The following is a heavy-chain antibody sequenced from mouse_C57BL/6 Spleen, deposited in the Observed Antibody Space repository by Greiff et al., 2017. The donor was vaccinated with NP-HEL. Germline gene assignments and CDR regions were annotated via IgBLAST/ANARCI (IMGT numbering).Heavy chain of an antibody. D-gene: IGHD2-4*01. Sequence: DVQLQESGGGLVKPGGSLKLSCAASGFTFSDYGMHWVRQAPEKGLEWVAYISSGSSTIYYADTVKGRFTISRDNAKNTLFLQMTSLRSEDTAMYYCARDYDGRGWYFDVWGTGTTVTVSS. V-gene: IGHV5-17*01. CDR1: GFTFSDYG. J-gene: IGHJ1*03. CDR3: ARDYDGRGWYFDV. CDR2: ISSGSSTI.